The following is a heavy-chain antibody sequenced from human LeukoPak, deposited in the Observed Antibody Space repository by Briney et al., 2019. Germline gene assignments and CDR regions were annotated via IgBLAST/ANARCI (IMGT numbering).Heavy chain of an antibody. CDR3: ARGYYYHNTGYYDAFDM. J-gene: IGHJ3*02. Sequence: SGTLSLTCTVSGGSIGDFYWSWIRQSPTKGLEWIGHIYYTGSARYNPSLRSRVSISVDTSKNQFSLKLTSVTAADTAMYYCARGYYYHNTGYYDAFDMRGQGTMVTVSS. D-gene: IGHD3-22*01. CDR1: GGSIGDFY. V-gene: IGHV4-59*01. CDR2: IYYTGSA.